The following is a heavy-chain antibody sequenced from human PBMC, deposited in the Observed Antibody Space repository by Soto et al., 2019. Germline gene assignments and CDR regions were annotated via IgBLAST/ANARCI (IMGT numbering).Heavy chain of an antibody. D-gene: IGHD2-2*01. CDR2: ISGSGRNR. V-gene: IGHV3-23*01. Sequence: SCPTSLVTFTSNGIILLRQTPAKRLDWVSGISGSGRNRYYADEVQGRFTMSRDNSKKAPFMKMNSLRAEDTAVYYCGKNGLTSWPSEIDSWGQGTVV. J-gene: IGHJ4*02. CDR1: LVTFTSNG. CDR3: GKNGLTSWPSEIDS.